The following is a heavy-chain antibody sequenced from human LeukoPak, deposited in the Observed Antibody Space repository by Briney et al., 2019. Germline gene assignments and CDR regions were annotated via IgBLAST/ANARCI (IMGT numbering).Heavy chain of an antibody. J-gene: IGHJ6*03. CDR1: GYTFTIYD. Sequence: ASVTVSCKASGYTFTIYDINWVRQATGQGLEWMGWMNPNSGNTGYAQKFQGRVTMTRNTSISTAYMELSSLRSEDTAVYYCARGMSSGWYVTYYYYYYMDVWGKGTTVTVSS. CDR3: ARGMSSGWYVTYYYYYYMDV. CDR2: MNPNSGNT. D-gene: IGHD6-19*01. V-gene: IGHV1-8*01.